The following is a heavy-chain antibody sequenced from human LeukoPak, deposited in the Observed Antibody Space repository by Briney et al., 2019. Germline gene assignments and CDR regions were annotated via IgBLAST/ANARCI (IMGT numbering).Heavy chain of an antibody. CDR1: GGTFSSYT. J-gene: IGHJ4*02. V-gene: IGHV1-69*05. Sequence: SVKVSCKASGGTFSSYTISWVRQAPGQGLEWMGRIIPIFGTANYAQKFQGRVTITTDESTSTAYMELSSLRSEDTAVYYCARGDSSGYSYWGQGTLVTVSS. CDR3: ARGDSSGYSY. D-gene: IGHD3-22*01. CDR2: IIPIFGTA.